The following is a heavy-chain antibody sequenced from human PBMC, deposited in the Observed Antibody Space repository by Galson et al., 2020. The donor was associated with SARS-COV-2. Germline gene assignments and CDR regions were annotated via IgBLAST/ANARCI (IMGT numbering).Heavy chain of an antibody. J-gene: IGHJ6*03. Sequence: GESLKISCAASGFTFSSYAMHWVRQAPGKGLEWVAVISYDGSNKYYADSVKGRFTISRDNSKNTLYLQMNSLRAEDTAVYYCARDGAYYDFWSGYVSLKETYYYYYMDVWGKGTTVTVSS. CDR2: ISYDGSNK. CDR3: ARDGAYYDFWSGYVSLKETYYYYYMDV. V-gene: IGHV3-30*01. D-gene: IGHD3-3*01. CDR1: GFTFSSYA.